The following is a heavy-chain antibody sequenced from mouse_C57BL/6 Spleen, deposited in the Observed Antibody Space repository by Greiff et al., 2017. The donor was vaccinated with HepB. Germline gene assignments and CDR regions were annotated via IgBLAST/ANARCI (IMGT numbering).Heavy chain of an antibody. CDR2: ISYDGSN. V-gene: IGHV3-6*01. Sequence: EVQLQESGPGLVKPSQSLSLTCSVTGYSITSGYYWNWIRQFPGNKLEWMGYISYDGSNNYNPSLKNRISITRDTSKNQFFLKLNSVTTEDTATYYCAREDYGGYYFDYWGQGTTLTVSS. D-gene: IGHD1-1*01. CDR3: AREDYGGYYFDY. CDR1: GYSITSGYY. J-gene: IGHJ2*01.